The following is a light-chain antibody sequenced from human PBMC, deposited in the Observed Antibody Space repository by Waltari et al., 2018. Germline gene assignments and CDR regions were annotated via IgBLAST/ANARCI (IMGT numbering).Light chain of an antibody. Sequence: DIQMTQSPSSLSASVGDRVTISCQASRAIKNHLNWYQQKPGKAPNLLLYDASNLEIGVPSRFSGRGSGTQFTLTISSLQPEDVATYYCQQYDDFPPYNVGQGTKVEI. V-gene: IGKV1-33*01. CDR1: RAIKNH. CDR3: QQYDDFPPYN. J-gene: IGKJ2*01. CDR2: DAS.